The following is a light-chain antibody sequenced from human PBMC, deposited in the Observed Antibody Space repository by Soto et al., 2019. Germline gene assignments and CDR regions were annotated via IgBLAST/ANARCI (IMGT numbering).Light chain of an antibody. CDR1: QSIRSY. CDR3: QQGNIFPWT. CDR2: DAS. Sequence: DIQLTQSPSSLSASVGDRVTITCRASQSIRSYLNWYQQKPGKAPKLLIYDASSLESGVPSRFSGSGSGTEFTLTISSLQPEDFASYYCQQGNIFPWTFGQGTTGDIK. V-gene: IGKV1-39*01. J-gene: IGKJ1*01.